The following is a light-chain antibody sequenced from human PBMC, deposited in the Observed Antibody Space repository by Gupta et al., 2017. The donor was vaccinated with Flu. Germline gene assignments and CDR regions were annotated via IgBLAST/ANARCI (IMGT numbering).Light chain of an antibody. J-gene: IGLJ2*01. V-gene: IGLV1-51*01. CDR2: DND. CDR1: SPNIGYNF. Sequence: QSVLTPPPSMSAAPGQKVTLSCSGRSPNIGYNFVSWYQQLPETAPKLLIYDNDIRPSGIPDRFSGSKSGTSATLAITGLQTGDEADYFCATWDTTLNTVVFGGGTKVTVL. CDR3: ATWDTTLNTVV.